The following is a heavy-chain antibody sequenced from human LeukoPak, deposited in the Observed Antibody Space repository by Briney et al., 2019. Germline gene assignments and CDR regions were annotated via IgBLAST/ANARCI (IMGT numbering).Heavy chain of an antibody. CDR3: ARGDYYGSPKTVAA. V-gene: IGHV1-2*02. Sequence: ASVKVSCKASGYTFADYYMNWVRQAPGQGLEWMGWINPDNGGTNYAQKFQGRVIMTRDTSIATVYMELSGLRSDDTAIYYCARGDYYGSPKTVAAWGQGTLVTVSS. CDR1: GYTFADYY. D-gene: IGHD3-10*01. J-gene: IGHJ5*02. CDR2: INPDNGGT.